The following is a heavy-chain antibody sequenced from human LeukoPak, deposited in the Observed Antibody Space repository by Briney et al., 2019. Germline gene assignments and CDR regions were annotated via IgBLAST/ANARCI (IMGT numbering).Heavy chain of an antibody. J-gene: IGHJ4*02. Sequence: GESLQISCKGSGYSFTSYWIGWVRQLPGKGLEWMGIINPGDSDTRYSPSFQGQVTISADKSIYTAYLQWSSLKASDTAMYYCARHPITRYYDSSGDSAAGPDYWGQGTLVTVPS. CDR3: ARHPITRYYDSSGDSAAGPDY. V-gene: IGHV5-51*01. CDR2: INPGDSDT. D-gene: IGHD3-22*01. CDR1: GYSFTSYW.